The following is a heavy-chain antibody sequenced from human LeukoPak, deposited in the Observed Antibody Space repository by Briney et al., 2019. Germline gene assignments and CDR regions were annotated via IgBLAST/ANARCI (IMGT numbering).Heavy chain of an antibody. CDR3: ARDSHSMVRGVTTFDY. J-gene: IGHJ4*02. V-gene: IGHV3-48*02. CDR2: ISSSSGTI. D-gene: IGHD3-10*01. Sequence: TGGSLRLSCAASGFTFDSYSMNWVRGAPGKGLEWVSYISSSSGTIYYADSVKGRFTISRDNAKNSLYLQMNSLRDEDTAVYYCARDSHSMVRGVTTFDYWGQGTLVTVSS. CDR1: GFTFDSYS.